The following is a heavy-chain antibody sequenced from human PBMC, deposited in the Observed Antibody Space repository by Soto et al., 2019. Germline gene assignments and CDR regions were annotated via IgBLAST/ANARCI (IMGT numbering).Heavy chain of an antibody. J-gene: IGHJ6*02. Sequence: PGGSLRLSCAGSGFTFSTFDIHWVRQAPGKGLEWVSAIGTAGDPYYPGSVKGRFTISRENAKNSLYLQMNSLRAGDTAVYYCARGARRIYYDSSGYPGGHYYYYGMDVWGQGTTVTVSS. D-gene: IGHD3-22*01. V-gene: IGHV3-13*05. CDR2: IGTAGDP. CDR3: ARGARRIYYDSSGYPGGHYYYYGMDV. CDR1: GFTFSTFD.